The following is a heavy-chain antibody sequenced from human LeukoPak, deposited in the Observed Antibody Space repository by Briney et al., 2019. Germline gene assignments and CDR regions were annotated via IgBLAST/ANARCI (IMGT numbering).Heavy chain of an antibody. Sequence: GGSLRLSCAASGFTFSSYRMTWVRQAPGKGLEWVSYISSSSSTIYYADSVKGRFTISRDNAKNSLYLQMNSLRAEDTAVYYCARVPYDILTGSDSYYGMDVWGQGTTVTVSS. CDR1: GFTFSSYR. D-gene: IGHD3-9*01. CDR3: ARVPYDILTGSDSYYGMDV. CDR2: ISSSSSTI. J-gene: IGHJ6*02. V-gene: IGHV3-48*01.